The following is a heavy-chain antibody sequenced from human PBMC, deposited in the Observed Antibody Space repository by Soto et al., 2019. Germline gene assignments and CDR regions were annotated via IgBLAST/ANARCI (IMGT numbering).Heavy chain of an antibody. J-gene: IGHJ6*02. CDR3: ARQGLVRVEGYGMDV. V-gene: IGHV4-39*01. D-gene: IGHD6-19*01. CDR2: IYYSGST. Sequence: PSETLSLTCTFSGGSISSSSYYWGWIRQPPGKGLEWIGSIYYSGSTYYNPSLKSRVTISVDTSKNQFSLKLSSVTAADTAVYYCARQGLVRVEGYGMDVWGQGTTVTVSS. CDR1: GGSISSSSYY.